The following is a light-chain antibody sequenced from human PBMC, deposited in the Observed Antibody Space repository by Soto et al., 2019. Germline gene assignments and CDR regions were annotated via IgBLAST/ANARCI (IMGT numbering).Light chain of an antibody. CDR3: QQYYSIPPT. V-gene: IGKV4-1*01. J-gene: IGKJ2*01. CDR1: QTVLYSSNNKNN. Sequence: DIVMTQSPDSLAVSLGERATIDCKSSQTVLYSSNNKNNLAWYQQKPRQPPKLLIYWASTRESGVPDRFSGSGSGTDFTLTISSLQAEDVAVYYCQQYYSIPPTFGQGTNLEIK. CDR2: WAS.